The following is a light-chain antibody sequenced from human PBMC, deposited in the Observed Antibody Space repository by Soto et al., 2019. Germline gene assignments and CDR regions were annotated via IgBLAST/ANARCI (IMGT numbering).Light chain of an antibody. Sequence: DIVMTQSPVTLSFSPGEKPTLCCRASQSVSSNLAWYQQKVGQAPRLLIYGASTRATGIPDRFSGGGSGTDFTFTVSRLEPEDFAVYYCQQFSSYPLTFGGGTKVDIK. CDR3: QQFSSYPLT. CDR2: GAS. V-gene: IGKV3-20*01. CDR1: QSVSSN. J-gene: IGKJ4*01.